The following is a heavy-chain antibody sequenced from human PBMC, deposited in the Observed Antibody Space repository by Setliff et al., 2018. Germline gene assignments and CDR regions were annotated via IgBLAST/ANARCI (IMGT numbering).Heavy chain of an antibody. J-gene: IGHJ3*01. CDR2: SKSKTAGGAI. Sequence: GGSLRLSCAASGFTFSYAGMHWVRQAPGKGLEWVGRSKSKTAGGAIDYAAPVKGRFTISRDDSKNTLYLQMSSLKTEDTAMYYCTTDRAACSGSSCYNGFDVWGQGTMVT. D-gene: IGHD2-2*01. CDR1: GFTFSYAG. V-gene: IGHV3-15*07. CDR3: TTDRAACSGSSCYNGFDV.